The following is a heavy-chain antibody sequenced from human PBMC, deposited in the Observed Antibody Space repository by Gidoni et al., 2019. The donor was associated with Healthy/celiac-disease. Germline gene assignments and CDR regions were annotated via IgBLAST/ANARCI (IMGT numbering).Heavy chain of an antibody. CDR3: ARAQSTRSGWGSAVYY. CDR1: GYTFTGYY. J-gene: IGHJ4*02. CDR2: INPNSGGT. Sequence: QVQLVQSGAEVKKPGASVKVSCKASGYTFTGYYMHWVRQAPGQGLEWMGWINPNSGGTNYAQKFQGRVTMTRDTSISTAYMELSRLRSDDTAVYYCARAQSTRSGWGSAVYYWGQGTLVTVSS. D-gene: IGHD6-19*01. V-gene: IGHV1-2*02.